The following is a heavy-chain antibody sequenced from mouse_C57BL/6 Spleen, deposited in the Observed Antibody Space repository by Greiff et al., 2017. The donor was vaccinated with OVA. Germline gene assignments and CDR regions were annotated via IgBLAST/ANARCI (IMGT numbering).Heavy chain of an antibody. J-gene: IGHJ4*01. CDR1: GFTFSDYG. CDR2: ISSGSSTI. Sequence: EVMLVESGGGLVKPGGSLKLSCAASGFTFSDYGMHWVRQAPEKGLEWVAYISSGSSTIYYADTVKGRFTIARDNAKNTLFLQMTSLRSEDTAKYYCARRGILRAMDYWGQGTSVTVSS. CDR3: ARRGILRAMDY. V-gene: IGHV5-17*01.